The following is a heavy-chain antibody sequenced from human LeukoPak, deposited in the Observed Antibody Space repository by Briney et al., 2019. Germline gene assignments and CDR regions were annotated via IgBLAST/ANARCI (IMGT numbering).Heavy chain of an antibody. Sequence: GASVKVSCKASGYTVTGYYMHWVRQAPGRGLEWMGGINPNSGGTNYAQKFQGRVTMTRDTPISTAYMEMSRLRSDDTAVYYCARVPEFATYCSGGSCYFSGFDYWVQGTLVTVSS. V-gene: IGHV1-2*02. D-gene: IGHD2-15*01. CDR2: INPNSGGT. CDR3: ARVPEFATYCSGGSCYFSGFDY. CDR1: GYTVTGYY. J-gene: IGHJ4*02.